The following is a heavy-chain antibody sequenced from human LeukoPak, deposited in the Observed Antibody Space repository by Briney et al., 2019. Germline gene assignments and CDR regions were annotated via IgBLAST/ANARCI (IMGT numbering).Heavy chain of an antibody. CDR3: ARDREYYNPYGMDV. J-gene: IGHJ6*02. CDR2: IIPIFGTT. CDR1: GGTFSSYA. Sequence: GASVKVSCKASGGTFSSYAISWVRQAPGQGLEWMGGIIPIFGTTNYAQKFQGRVTITADESTSTAYMELSSLRSEDTAVYYCARDREYYNPYGMDVWGQGTTVTVSS. D-gene: IGHD1-14*01. V-gene: IGHV1-69*13.